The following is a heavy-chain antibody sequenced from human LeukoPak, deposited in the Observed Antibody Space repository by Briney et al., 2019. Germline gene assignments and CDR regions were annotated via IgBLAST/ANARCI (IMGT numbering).Heavy chain of an antibody. Sequence: PSETLSLTCSVFADSMNNYYWTWIRQPPGKGLEWVGNMHPGGTTKFHPSLEGRVTMSIDTSNKQFSLRLRAVTAADTATYYCAKTGSLFGRFLDHWGPGALVIVSS. CDR1: ADSMNNYY. CDR2: MHPGGTT. J-gene: IGHJ4*01. CDR3: AKTGSLFGRFLDH. V-gene: IGHV4-59*01. D-gene: IGHD3-10*02.